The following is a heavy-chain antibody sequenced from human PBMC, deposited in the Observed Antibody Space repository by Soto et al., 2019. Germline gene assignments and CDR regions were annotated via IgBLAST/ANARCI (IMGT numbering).Heavy chain of an antibody. J-gene: IGHJ4*02. D-gene: IGHD2-15*01. CDR1: GFTFSSYS. Sequence: EVQLVESGGGLVKPGGSLRLSCAASGFTFSSYSMNWVRQAPGKGLEWVSSISSTNTYIYYADSVKGRFTISRDNAKNSLHLQMNGLRAEDTAVYYCARDSYCSGGTCYSSGWGQGTLVTVSS. V-gene: IGHV3-21*01. CDR3: ARDSYCSGGTCYSSG. CDR2: ISSTNTYI.